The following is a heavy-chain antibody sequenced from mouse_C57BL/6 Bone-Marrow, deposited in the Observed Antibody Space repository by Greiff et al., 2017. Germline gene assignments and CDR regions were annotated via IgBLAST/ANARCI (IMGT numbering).Heavy chain of an antibody. CDR2: IYPRSGNT. V-gene: IGHV1-81*01. Sequence: QVQLKQSGAELARPGASVKLSCKASGYTFTSYGISWVKQRTGQGLEWIGEIYPRSGNTYYNEKFKGKATLTADKSSSTAYIELRSLTSEDSAVYFCAREGYYWFAYWGQGTLVTVSA. CDR1: GYTFTSYG. CDR3: AREGYYWFAY. J-gene: IGHJ3*01. D-gene: IGHD2-3*01.